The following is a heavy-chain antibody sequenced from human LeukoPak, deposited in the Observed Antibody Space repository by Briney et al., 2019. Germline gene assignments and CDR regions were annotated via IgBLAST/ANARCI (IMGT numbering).Heavy chain of an antibody. V-gene: IGHV4-59*01. Sequence: SETLSLTCTVSGGSFSNYYWSWIRQPPGKGLEWIGYVYDTGSTNYNPSLKRRVTISMDTYKNQFSLKVTSVTAADTAIYYCARNSIQYDSWSYYFGYWGQGTLVTVSS. CDR1: GGSFSNYY. J-gene: IGHJ4*02. D-gene: IGHD3-22*01. CDR3: ARNSIQYDSWSYYFGY. CDR2: VYDTGST.